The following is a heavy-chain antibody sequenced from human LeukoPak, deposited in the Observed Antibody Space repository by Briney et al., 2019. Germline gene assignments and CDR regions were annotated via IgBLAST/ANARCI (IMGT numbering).Heavy chain of an antibody. J-gene: IGHJ4*02. Sequence: PGRSLRLSCAASGFTGDDYAMHLVRQAAGKGLEWVSGISWNSGSIGYADSVKGRFTISRDNAKNSLYLQMNSLRAEDTALYYCAKDAYYDFWSGRYYDYWGQGTLVTVSS. CDR2: ISWNSGSI. V-gene: IGHV3-9*01. D-gene: IGHD3-3*01. CDR1: GFTGDDYA. CDR3: AKDAYYDFWSGRYYDY.